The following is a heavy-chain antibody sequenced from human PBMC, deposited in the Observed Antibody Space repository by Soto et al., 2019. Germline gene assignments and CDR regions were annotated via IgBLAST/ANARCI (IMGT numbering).Heavy chain of an antibody. V-gene: IGHV3-23*01. J-gene: IGHJ4*02. CDR1: GFTFSSYA. CDR2: ISGSGGST. CDR3: AKDSRQLWYLDY. D-gene: IGHD5-18*01. Sequence: TGGSLRLSCAASGFTFSSYAMSWVRQAPGKGLEWVSAISGSGGSTYYADSVKGRFTISRDNSKNTLYLQMNSLRAEDTAVYYCAKDSRQLWYLDYWGQGTLVTVSS.